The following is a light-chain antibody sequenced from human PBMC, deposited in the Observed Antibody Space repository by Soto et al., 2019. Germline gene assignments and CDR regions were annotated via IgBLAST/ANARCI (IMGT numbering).Light chain of an antibody. Sequence: EIVMTQSPATLSVSPGERVTLSCRASQSVSSNLAWYQQNPGQAPRLLIYGVSTRATGIPARFSGSASGTEFTLTIGSLQSEDFAVYYCQQYRTFGQGTKVEIK. CDR1: QSVSSN. CDR3: QQYRT. CDR2: GVS. J-gene: IGKJ1*01. V-gene: IGKV3-15*01.